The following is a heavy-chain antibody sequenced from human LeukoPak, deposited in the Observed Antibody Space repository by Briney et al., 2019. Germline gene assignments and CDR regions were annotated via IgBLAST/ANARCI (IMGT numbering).Heavy chain of an antibody. CDR1: GFTFSSYA. V-gene: IGHV3-30*04. Sequence: GGSLRLSCAASGFTFSSYAMHWVRQAPGKGLEWVAVISYDGSNKYYADSVKGRFTISRDNSKNTLYLQMNSLRAEDTAVYYCAREGGEAVGVLLWFGELLPFDYWGQGTLVTVSS. D-gene: IGHD3-10*01. J-gene: IGHJ4*02. CDR2: ISYDGSNK. CDR3: AREGGEAVGVLLWFGELLPFDY.